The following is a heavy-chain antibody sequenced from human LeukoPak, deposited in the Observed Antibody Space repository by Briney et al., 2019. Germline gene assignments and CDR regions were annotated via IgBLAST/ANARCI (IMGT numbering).Heavy chain of an antibody. CDR3: ARSSVNWFDP. V-gene: IGHV5-51*01. J-gene: IGHJ5*02. D-gene: IGHD3-3*01. CDR1: GYSFPNYW. Sequence: GESLKISSKGSGYSFPNYWIGWVRQMPGKGLEWMGIIYPGGSSTRYSPSFQGQVTISADKSISTAYLQWSSLRASDTAMYYCARSSVNWFDPWGQGTLVTVSS. CDR2: IYPGGSST.